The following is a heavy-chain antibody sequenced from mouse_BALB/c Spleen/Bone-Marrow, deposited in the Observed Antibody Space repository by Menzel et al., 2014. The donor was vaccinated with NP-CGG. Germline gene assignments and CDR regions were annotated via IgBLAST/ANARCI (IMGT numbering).Heavy chain of an antibody. Sequence: EVQLQQSGAELVKPGASVKLSCTASGFNIKDTYMHWVKQMPEQGLEWIGRIDPANGNTKYDPKFQGKATITADTSSNTHYQRLSRMTPQDTDVYYCAAYYCGSSYGFTYSGQGPLVTVS. D-gene: IGHD1-1*01. CDR3: AAYYCGSSYGFTY. CDR2: IDPANGNT. V-gene: IGHV14-3*02. CDR1: GFNIKDTY. J-gene: IGHJ3*01.